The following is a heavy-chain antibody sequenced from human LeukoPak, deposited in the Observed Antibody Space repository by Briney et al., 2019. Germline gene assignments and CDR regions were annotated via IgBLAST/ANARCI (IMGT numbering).Heavy chain of an antibody. V-gene: IGHV3-9*02. Sequence: PGGSLRLSCAASGFTSDDYAMHWVRQAPGKGLEWVSGISWNSGSIGYADSVKGRFTISRDNAKNSLYLQMNSLRAEDTALYYCAKAQIAAAGTVVGFGFDYWGQGTLVTVSS. CDR3: AKAQIAAAGTVVGFGFDY. J-gene: IGHJ4*02. CDR2: ISWNSGSI. CDR1: GFTSDDYA. D-gene: IGHD6-13*01.